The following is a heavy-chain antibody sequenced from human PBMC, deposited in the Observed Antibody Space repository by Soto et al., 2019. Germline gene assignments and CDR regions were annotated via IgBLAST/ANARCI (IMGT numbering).Heavy chain of an antibody. CDR3: SRENWFQDY. V-gene: IGHV3-7*03. CDR2: IKSDGSEQ. Sequence: EVQLVESGGGLVQPGGSLRLSCEASGFSFNAYYMTWVRQAPGRGLEWVASIKSDGSEQYYVDSVKGRFTISRDNAKNSLYLQMNSLRAGVTALYYCSRENWFQDYWGQGTLVIVSS. J-gene: IGHJ4*02. CDR1: GFSFNAYY. D-gene: IGHD3-10*01.